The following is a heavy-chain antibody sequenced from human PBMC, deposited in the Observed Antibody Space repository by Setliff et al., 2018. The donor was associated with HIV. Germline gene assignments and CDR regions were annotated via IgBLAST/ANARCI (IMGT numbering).Heavy chain of an antibody. Sequence: SETLSLTCAVSGGSISSGGYSWNWIRQPPGKGLEWIGYIYHSGSTFYNPSLRSRVTISVDTSKNQFSLRLSSVTAADTAMYYCARHVGISIGGTRGDFDCWGQGTLVTVSS. D-gene: IGHD6-13*01. CDR2: IYHSGST. J-gene: IGHJ4*02. CDR3: ARHVGISIGGTRGDFDC. CDR1: GGSISSGGYS. V-gene: IGHV4-30-2*01.